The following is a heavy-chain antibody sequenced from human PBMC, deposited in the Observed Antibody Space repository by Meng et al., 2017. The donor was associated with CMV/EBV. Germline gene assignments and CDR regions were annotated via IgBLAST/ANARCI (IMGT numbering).Heavy chain of an antibody. V-gene: IGHV3-30-3*01. Sequence: GGSLRLSCAASGFTFSSYAMHWVRQAPGKGLEWVAVISYDGSNKYYADSVKGRFTISRDNSKNTLYLQMNSLRAEDTAVYYCARARVYSSSWYGGFDYWGQGTLVTVPQ. D-gene: IGHD6-13*01. CDR1: GFTFSSYA. CDR3: ARARVYSSSWYGGFDY. J-gene: IGHJ4*02. CDR2: ISYDGSNK.